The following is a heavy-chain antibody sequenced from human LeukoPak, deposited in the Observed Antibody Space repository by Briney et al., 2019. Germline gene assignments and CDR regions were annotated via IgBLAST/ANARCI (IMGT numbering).Heavy chain of an antibody. J-gene: IGHJ4*02. CDR2: IRGSGGTP. CDR3: AKAVGYSGYQSFDY. D-gene: IGHD5-12*01. V-gene: IGHV3-23*01. Sequence: GGSLRLSCAASGFTFSNYAMAWVRQAPGKGLGWVSGIRGSGGTPYYADSVKGRFTISRDNSKNTLYLQMNSLRAEDTAAYYCAKAVGYSGYQSFDYWGQGTLVTVSS. CDR1: GFTFSNYA.